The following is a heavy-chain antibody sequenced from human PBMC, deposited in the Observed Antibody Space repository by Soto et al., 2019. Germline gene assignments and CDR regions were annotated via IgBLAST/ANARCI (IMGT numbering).Heavy chain of an antibody. CDR1: GAALNGGNYY. V-gene: IGHV4-31*03. CDR2: IYVTGAV. CDR3: ARLRIATNNYKWFDP. Sequence: SETLSLTCSVSGAALNGGNYYWSWIRQVPGKGLEWIGHIYVTGAVDYNPSLRDRITISQDTSERQFSLNLRLVTAADTAVYYCARLRIATNNYKWFDPWGQGTLVTVSS. D-gene: IGHD2-21*01. J-gene: IGHJ5*02.